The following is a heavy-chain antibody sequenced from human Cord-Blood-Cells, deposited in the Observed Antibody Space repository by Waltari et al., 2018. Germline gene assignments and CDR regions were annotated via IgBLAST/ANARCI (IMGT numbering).Heavy chain of an antibody. V-gene: IGHV3-21*01. J-gene: IGHJ3*02. D-gene: IGHD3-10*01. CDR3: ARSGYFGDAFDI. Sequence: EVQLVESGGGLVKPGGSLSLPCAASGFPLRSYSMNWVRQAPGKGLEWVSSISSSSSYIYYADSVKGRFTISRDNAKNSLYLQMNSLRAEDTAVYYCARSGYFGDAFDIWGQGTMVTVSS. CDR2: ISSSSSYI. CDR1: GFPLRSYS.